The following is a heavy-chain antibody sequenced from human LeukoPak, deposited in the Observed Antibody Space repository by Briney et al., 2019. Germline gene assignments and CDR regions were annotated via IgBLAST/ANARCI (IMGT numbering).Heavy chain of an antibody. V-gene: IGHV4-30-4*08. Sequence: PSQTLSLTCTVSGGSISSGGYYWSWIRQPPGKGLEWIGYIYYSGSTYYNPSLKSRVTISVDTSKNQFSLKLSSVTAADTAVYYCARDNWGDFWSGYYSRSSSLAFDIWGQGTMVTVSS. D-gene: IGHD3-3*01. CDR2: IYYSGST. J-gene: IGHJ3*02. CDR1: GGSISSGGYY. CDR3: ARDNWGDFWSGYYSRSSSLAFDI.